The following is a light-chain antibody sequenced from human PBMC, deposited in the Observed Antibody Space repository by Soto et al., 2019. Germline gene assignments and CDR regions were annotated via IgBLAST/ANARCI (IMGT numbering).Light chain of an antibody. V-gene: IGKV3-15*01. J-gene: IGKJ2*01. Sequence: EIVMTQSPATLSVSPGERATLSCRASQSVSSNLAWYQQKLGRAPRLLIYGASTRATGIPARFSGRGSGTEFSLTISSLQSDDFATYYCQQYHNWPPATFGQGTKLEIK. CDR2: GAS. CDR3: QQYHNWPPAT. CDR1: QSVSSN.